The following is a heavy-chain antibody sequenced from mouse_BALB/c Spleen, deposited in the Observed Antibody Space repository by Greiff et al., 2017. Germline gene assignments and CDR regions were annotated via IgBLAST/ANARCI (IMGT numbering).Heavy chain of an antibody. CDR3: ARDIGDYPYYAMDY. J-gene: IGHJ4*01. Sequence: EVKLMESGGGLVQPGGSLRLSCATSGFTFTDYYMSWVRQPPGKALEWLGFIRNKANGYTTEYSASVKGRFTISRDNSQNILYLQMNTLRAEDSATKDCARDIGDYPYYAMDYWGQGTSVTVSS. CDR2: IRNKANGYTT. V-gene: IGHV7-3*02. CDR1: GFTFTDYY. D-gene: IGHD2-4*01.